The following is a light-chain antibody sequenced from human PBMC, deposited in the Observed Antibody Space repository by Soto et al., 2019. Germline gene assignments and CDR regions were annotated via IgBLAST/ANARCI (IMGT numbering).Light chain of an antibody. J-gene: IGLJ3*02. CDR3: AAWDDSLSWV. V-gene: IGLV1-44*01. CDR1: SSXIGXXX. CDR2: SNN. Sequence: QSVLTQPPSASGTPXQRXXXXXXXSSSXIGXXXXXWXXQXPGTAXXXXIXSNNQRPSGVPDRFSGSKSGTSASLAIXGLXPEDEADYYCAAWDDSLSWVFGGGTKLTVL.